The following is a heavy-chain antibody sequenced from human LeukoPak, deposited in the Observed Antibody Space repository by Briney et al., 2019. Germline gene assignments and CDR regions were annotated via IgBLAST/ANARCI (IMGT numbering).Heavy chain of an antibody. CDR3: ARNPSSWSLYYYYYMDV. V-gene: IGHV4-59*12. Sequence: PSETLSLTCTVSGGSISSYYWNWIRQPPGKGLEWIGYIYYSGSTNYNPSLKSRVTISVDTSKNQFSLKLSSVTAADTAVYYCARNPSSWSLYYYYYMDVWGKGTTVTVSS. CDR1: GGSISSYY. CDR2: IYYSGST. D-gene: IGHD6-13*01. J-gene: IGHJ6*03.